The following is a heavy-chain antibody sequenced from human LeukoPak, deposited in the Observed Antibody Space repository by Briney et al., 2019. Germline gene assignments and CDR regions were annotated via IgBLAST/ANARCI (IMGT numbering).Heavy chain of an antibody. CDR2: IYTSENT. Sequence: SETLSLTCTVSGGYIGSYYWSWIRQPAGKGLEWIGRIYTSENTDYNPSLKSRVTMSVDMSTSQFSLRLTPVTAADTAVYYCAREGDYGDYSKSFYYMDVWGKGTTVTVSS. V-gene: IGHV4-4*07. J-gene: IGHJ6*03. CDR1: GGYIGSYY. CDR3: AREGDYGDYSKSFYYMDV. D-gene: IGHD4-17*01.